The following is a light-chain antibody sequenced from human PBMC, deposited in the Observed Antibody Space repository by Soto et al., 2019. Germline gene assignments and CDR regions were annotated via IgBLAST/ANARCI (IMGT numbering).Light chain of an antibody. Sequence: DIQMTQSPSTVSASAGDRVTITCRASQSTTGWVAWYQQKPGKAPKLLIFDASSLESGVPSRFSGSGSGTDFTLTIRSLQPDDYATYYCQQYNSYPWTFGQGTKVEI. CDR2: DAS. J-gene: IGKJ1*01. CDR3: QQYNSYPWT. V-gene: IGKV1-5*01. CDR1: QSTTGW.